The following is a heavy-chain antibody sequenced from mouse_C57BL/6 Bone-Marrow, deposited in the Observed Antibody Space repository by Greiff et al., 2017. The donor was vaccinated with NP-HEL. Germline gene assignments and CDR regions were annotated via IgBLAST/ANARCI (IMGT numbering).Heavy chain of an antibody. J-gene: IGHJ1*03. CDR1: GFNIKDDY. D-gene: IGHD2-12*01. CDR3: TTDDCDSSSYWYFDV. V-gene: IGHV14-4*01. Sequence: VQLQQSGAELVRPGASVKLSCTASGFNIKDDYMHWVKQRPEQGLEWIGWIDPENGDTEYASKFQGKATITADTSSNTTYLQLSNLTSEDTDVYYITTDDCDSSSYWYFDVWGKGTPVTVSS. CDR2: IDPENGDT.